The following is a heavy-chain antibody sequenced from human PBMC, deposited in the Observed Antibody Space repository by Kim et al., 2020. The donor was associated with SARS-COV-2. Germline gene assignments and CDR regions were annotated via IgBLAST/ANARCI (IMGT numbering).Heavy chain of an antibody. CDR1: GYTFTNYY. D-gene: IGHD3-16*01. CDR3: ATGRQVVRCYYYYDMDV. Sequence: ASVKVSCKASGYTFTNYYMHWVRQARGQGLEWMGWINPNSGGTNYAQKFQGRVTITRDTSITTAYMELSSLRSDDTAVYYCATGRQVVRCYYYYDMDVWG. V-gene: IGHV1-2*02. J-gene: IGHJ6*01. CDR2: INPNSGGT.